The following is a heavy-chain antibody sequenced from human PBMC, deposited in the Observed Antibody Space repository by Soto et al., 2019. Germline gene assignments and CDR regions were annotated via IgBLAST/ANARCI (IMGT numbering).Heavy chain of an antibody. CDR2: INGYNGNT. D-gene: IGHD1-26*01. J-gene: IGHJ5*02. CDR3: ARVVGALGHWFDP. V-gene: IGHV1-18*01. Sequence: ASVKVSCKASGYTFSTYGISWVRQAPGQGLEWMGWINGYNGNTNYAPKLQGRITMTTDTSTSTAYMELRSLRSDDTAVYYCARVVGALGHWFDPWGQGTLVTVSS. CDR1: GYTFSTYG.